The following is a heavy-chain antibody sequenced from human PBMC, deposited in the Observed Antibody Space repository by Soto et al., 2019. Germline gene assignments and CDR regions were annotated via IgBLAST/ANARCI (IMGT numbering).Heavy chain of an antibody. CDR1: GNTFTNFG. J-gene: IGHJ5*02. Sequence: QGQLVQSGAEVKKPGASVKVSCTASGNTFTNFGVTWVRQAPGQELEWMGWISAYTDDPNYAQKFQGRVTMTIDTSTSTAYLDLRSLTSDDTAVYYCAIVIPVAEAWFDPWGQGTLVTVSS. CDR2: ISAYTDDP. CDR3: AIVIPVAEAWFDP. D-gene: IGHD2-2*01. V-gene: IGHV1-18*01.